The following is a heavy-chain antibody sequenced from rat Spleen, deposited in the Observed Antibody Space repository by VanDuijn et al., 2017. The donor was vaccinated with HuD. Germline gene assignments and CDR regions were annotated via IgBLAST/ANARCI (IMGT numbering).Heavy chain of an antibody. J-gene: IGHJ2*01. CDR1: GFSLTSNG. CDR2: LWGDGST. CDR3: TRNSGRRGYFDY. D-gene: IGHD1-1*01. Sequence: QVQLKESGPGLVQPSQTLSLTCTVSGFSLTSNGVHWVRQPPGKGLEWMGGLWGDGSTDYNSALKSRLSISRDTSKNQVFLKMNSLQADDTGTYYCTRNSGRRGYFDYWGQGVMVTVSS. V-gene: IGHV2-1*01.